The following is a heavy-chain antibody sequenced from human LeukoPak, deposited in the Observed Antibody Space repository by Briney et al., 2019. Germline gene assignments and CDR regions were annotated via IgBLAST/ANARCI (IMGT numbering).Heavy chain of an antibody. CDR3: ARHYCTSPSCYLYYFDY. Sequence: ASETLSLTCSVSGGSMSTYYWSWIRQPPGKGLEWIGYIYDSGSTGYNPSLKSRVTISVDKSKNQFSLKLTSVTAADTAVYYCARHYCTSPSCYLYYFDYWGQGTLVTVSS. D-gene: IGHD2-2*01. V-gene: IGHV4-59*08. J-gene: IGHJ4*02. CDR1: GGSMSTYY. CDR2: IYDSGST.